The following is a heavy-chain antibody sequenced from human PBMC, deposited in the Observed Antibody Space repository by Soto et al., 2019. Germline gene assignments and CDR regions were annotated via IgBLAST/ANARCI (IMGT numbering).Heavy chain of an antibody. Sequence: QVQLVQSGAEVKRPGSSVKVSCKASGGTFSSYPISWVRQAPGQGLEWMGRTNGNLGTGNYAQKFRGRLTITTDISTTTAYMELSSLTSEDTAVYYCARRDSHGFFRYFDNWGQGTLVTVSS. J-gene: IGHJ4*02. CDR2: TNGNLGTG. CDR3: ARRDSHGFFRYFDN. V-gene: IGHV1-69*06. CDR1: GGTFSSYP. D-gene: IGHD3-10*01.